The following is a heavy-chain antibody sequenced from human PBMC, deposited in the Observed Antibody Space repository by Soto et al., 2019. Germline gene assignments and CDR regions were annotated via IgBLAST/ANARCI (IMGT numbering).Heavy chain of an antibody. J-gene: IGHJ4*02. CDR1: GFTFSNAW. D-gene: IGHD4-17*01. V-gene: IGHV3-15*01. Sequence: GGSLRLSCAASGFTFSNAWMSWVRQAPGKGLEWVGRIKSKTDGETTDYAAPVKGRFTISRDDSKNTLYLQMNSLKTEDTAVYYCTTHLTVTPTDYWGQGTLVTVSS. CDR3: TTHLTVTPTDY. CDR2: IKSKTDGETT.